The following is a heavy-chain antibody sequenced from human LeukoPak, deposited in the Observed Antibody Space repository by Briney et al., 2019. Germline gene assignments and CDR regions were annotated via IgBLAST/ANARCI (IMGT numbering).Heavy chain of an antibody. CDR3: ARDDYGGTAY. J-gene: IGHJ4*02. V-gene: IGHV3-7*01. Sequence: PGGSLRLSCAASGFTFSNYWMSWVRQAPGKGLEWVANIKQDGSEKYYVATVRGRSTISRDNAKNSLYLQMNSLRAEDTAVYYCARDDYGGTAYWGQGTLVTVSS. CDR1: GFTFSNYW. D-gene: IGHD4/OR15-4a*01. CDR2: IKQDGSEK.